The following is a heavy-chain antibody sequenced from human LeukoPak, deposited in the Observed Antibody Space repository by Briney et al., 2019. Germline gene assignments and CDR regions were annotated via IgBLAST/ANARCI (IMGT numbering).Heavy chain of an antibody. CDR3: ARRRSGYYINYWFDS. V-gene: IGHV4-34*01. J-gene: IGHJ5*01. D-gene: IGHD3-3*01. Sequence: SETLSLTCAVYGGSFSGNYWTWIRQPPGKGLEWIGEINPSGNTNYNTSLKSRVIISVDTSKNHFSLKLSSVTAADTAVYFCARRRSGYYINYWFDSWGQGALVTVSS. CDR2: INPSGNT. CDR1: GGSFSGNY.